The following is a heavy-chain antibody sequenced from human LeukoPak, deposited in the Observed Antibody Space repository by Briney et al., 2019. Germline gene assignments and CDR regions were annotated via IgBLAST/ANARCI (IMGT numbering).Heavy chain of an antibody. CDR2: LNPSSGAT. CDR3: ARGYSKYSDFDY. D-gene: IGHD6-13*01. CDR1: GYTFTGYY. V-gene: IGHV1-2*02. Sequence: ASVKVSCKASGYTFTGYYLQWVRQAPGLGLEWMGWLNPSSGATEYSQKFQGRVTLTRDTSISTVYMELTRLRSDDTAVYYCARGYSKYSDFDYWGQGTLVTVSS. J-gene: IGHJ4*02.